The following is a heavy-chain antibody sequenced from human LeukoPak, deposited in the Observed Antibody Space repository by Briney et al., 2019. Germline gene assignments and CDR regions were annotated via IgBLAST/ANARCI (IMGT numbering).Heavy chain of an antibody. CDR1: GYSISSGYY. CDR3: ARDSVSKYCSGGRCDTFYFDY. V-gene: IGHV4-38-2*02. D-gene: IGHD2-15*01. CDR2: IYHSGST. J-gene: IGHJ4*02. Sequence: SETLSLTCAVSGYSISSGYYWGWIRQPPGKGLEWIGSIYHSGSTYYNPSLKSRVTISVDTSKNQFSLKLSSVTAADTAVYYCARDSVSKYCSGGRCDTFYFDYWGQGTLVTVSS.